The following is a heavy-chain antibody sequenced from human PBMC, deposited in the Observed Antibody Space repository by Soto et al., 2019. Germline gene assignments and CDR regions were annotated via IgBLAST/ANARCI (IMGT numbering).Heavy chain of an antibody. CDR2: IWYDGSNK. D-gene: IGHD6-13*01. V-gene: IGHV3-33*01. CDR3: ATGGIQLGGWYSSSWYFDY. J-gene: IGHJ4*02. Sequence: QVQLVESGGGVVQPGRSLRLSCAASGFTFSSYGMHWVRQAPGKGLEWVAVIWYDGSNKYYADSVKGRFTISRDNSKNTLYLQMNSLRAEDPAVYYCATGGIQLGGWYSSSWYFDYWGQGTLVTVSS. CDR1: GFTFSSYG.